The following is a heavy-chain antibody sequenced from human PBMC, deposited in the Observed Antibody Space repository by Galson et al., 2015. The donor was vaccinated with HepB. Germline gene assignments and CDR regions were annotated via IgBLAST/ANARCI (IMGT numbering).Heavy chain of an antibody. CDR1: GFTFSSYA. Sequence: SLRLSCAASGFTFSSYAMHWVRQAPGKGLEWVAVISYDGSNKYYADSVKGRFTISRDNSKNTLYLQMNSLRAEDTAVYYCAGDLGYSHDAFDIWGQGTMVTVSS. CDR2: ISYDGSNK. V-gene: IGHV3-30-3*01. J-gene: IGHJ3*02. D-gene: IGHD5-18*01. CDR3: AGDLGYSHDAFDI.